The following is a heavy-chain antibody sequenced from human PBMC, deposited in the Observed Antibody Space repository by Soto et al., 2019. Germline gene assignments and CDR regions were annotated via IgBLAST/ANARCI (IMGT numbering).Heavy chain of an antibody. CDR2: IYPGDSDT. CDR1: GYRFNNYW. V-gene: IGHV5-51*01. Sequence: GESLKISCKGSGYRFNNYWIGWVRQMPGKGLEWMGIIYPGDSDTRYSPSFEGQVTISADKSISTAYLQWSSLKASDTALYYCARFGITMLRGDMDVWGQGTKVTVSS. J-gene: IGHJ6*02. CDR3: ARFGITMLRGDMDV. D-gene: IGHD3-10*01.